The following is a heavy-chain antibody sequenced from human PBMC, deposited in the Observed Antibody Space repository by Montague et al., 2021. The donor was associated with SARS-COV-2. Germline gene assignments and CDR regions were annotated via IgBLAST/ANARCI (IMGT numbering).Heavy chain of an antibody. J-gene: IGHJ2*01. CDR1: SGSFSDYY. D-gene: IGHD3-22*01. Sequence: SETLSLTCAVYSGSFSDYYWTWICQPPGKGLEWIGEINHSGSINYNPSLKSRVSISVDTSKNQFSLKLTSVTAADTAVYYCARGAPTITMIVVVFTGAGWYFDLWGRGTLVTVSS. CDR2: INHSGSI. V-gene: IGHV4-34*01. CDR3: ARGAPTITMIVVVFTGAGWYFDL.